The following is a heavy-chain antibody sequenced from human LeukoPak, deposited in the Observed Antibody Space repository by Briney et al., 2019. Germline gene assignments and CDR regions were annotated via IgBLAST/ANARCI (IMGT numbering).Heavy chain of an antibody. D-gene: IGHD5-18*01. V-gene: IGHV1-2*02. CDR1: GYTFTGHY. CDR2: IKPDSGAT. J-gene: IGHJ4*02. Sequence: AASVKVSCKASGYTFTGHYIHWVRQAPGQGLEWMGWIKPDSGATNYAQKFQGRVTMTRDTSISTAHMELNRLTSDDTAVYYCARPEYRYGYVLDYWGQGTLVTVSS. CDR3: ARPEYRYGYVLDY.